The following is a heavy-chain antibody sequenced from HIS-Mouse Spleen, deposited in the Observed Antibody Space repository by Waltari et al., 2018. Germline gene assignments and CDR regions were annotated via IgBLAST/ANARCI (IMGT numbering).Heavy chain of an antibody. CDR1: GCSISSSSYY. V-gene: IGHV4-39*01. J-gene: IGHJ3*02. D-gene: IGHD2-2*01. Sequence: QLQLQESGPGLVKPSETLSLTCTVAGCSISSSSYYWGWIRNPPGKGREWIGSTHYSGSTYYNPSLKSRVTISVDTSKNQFSLKLSSVTAADTAVYYCARPVVPASAPQSNDAFDIWGQGTMVTVSS. CDR2: THYSGST. CDR3: ARPVVPASAPQSNDAFDI.